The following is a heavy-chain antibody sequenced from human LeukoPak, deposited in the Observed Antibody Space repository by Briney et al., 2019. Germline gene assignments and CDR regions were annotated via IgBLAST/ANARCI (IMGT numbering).Heavy chain of an antibody. D-gene: IGHD3-10*01. V-gene: IGHV3-7*01. CDR1: VFSFSTYW. Sequence: GGSLRLSCAASVFSFSTYWMSWVRQAPGKGLEWVASINQDGTGRYLVDSVKGRFTISRDNGKNSVFLQMNSLRDEDTAVYYCTRTLAARSFYFDYWGRGTLVTVSS. CDR3: TRTLAARSFYFDY. J-gene: IGHJ4*02. CDR2: INQDGTGR.